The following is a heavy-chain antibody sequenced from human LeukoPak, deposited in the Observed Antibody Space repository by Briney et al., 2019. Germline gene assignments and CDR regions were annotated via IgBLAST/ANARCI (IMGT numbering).Heavy chain of an antibody. Sequence: ASVTVSCKASGYTFNNHDINGVRQATGQGLQWVGRMNPNSGNAAYAQNLQGRVTMTWDSSTNTAYLEVAALRSDDTAVYYCAKSSGDYFFDYWGQGTLVTVSS. J-gene: IGHJ4*02. D-gene: IGHD3-10*01. CDR1: GYTFNNHD. CDR2: MNPNSGNA. V-gene: IGHV1-8*01. CDR3: AKSSGDYFFDY.